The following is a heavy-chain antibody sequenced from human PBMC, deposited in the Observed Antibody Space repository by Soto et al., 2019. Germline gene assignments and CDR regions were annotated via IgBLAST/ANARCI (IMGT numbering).Heavy chain of an antibody. J-gene: IGHJ4*02. Sequence: QVQLVQSGAEVKKPGSSVKVSCKASGGTFSSYAISWVRQAPGQGLEWMGGIIPVFGTGIYAQKFQGRVTITADKSTNTAYMELSSLRSEDTAVYFCVRVGGTGGYTYGLDYWGQGTLVTVSS. D-gene: IGHD5-18*01. CDR1: GGTFSSYA. CDR2: IIPVFGTG. V-gene: IGHV1-69*06. CDR3: VRVGGTGGYTYGLDY.